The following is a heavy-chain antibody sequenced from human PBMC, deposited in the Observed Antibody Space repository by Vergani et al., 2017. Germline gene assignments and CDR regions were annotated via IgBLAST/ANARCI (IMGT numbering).Heavy chain of an antibody. CDR3: AGFGMFGVARHNEDVGGY. CDR2: IIPIFGTA. D-gene: IGHD3-3*01. V-gene: IGHV1-69*01. J-gene: IGHJ4*02. Sequence: QVQLVQSGAEVKKPGSSVKVSCKAFGGTFSSYAISWVRQAPGQGLEWMGGIIPIFGTANYAQKFQGRVTITADESTSTAYMELSSLRSEDTAVYYCAGFGMFGVARHNEDVGGYWGQGTLVTVSS. CDR1: GGTFSSYA.